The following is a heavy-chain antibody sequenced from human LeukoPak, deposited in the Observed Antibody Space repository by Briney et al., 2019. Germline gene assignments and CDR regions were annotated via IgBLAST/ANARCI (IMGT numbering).Heavy chain of an antibody. CDR2: ITSDGSST. CDR1: GFTFSRYW. CDR3: SRGVGATDS. D-gene: IGHD1-26*01. J-gene: IGHJ4*02. V-gene: IGHV3-74*01. Sequence: PGGSLRLSCTASGFTFSRYWMHWVRQAPGKGLVWVSRITSDGSSTSHADSVKGRFTISRDNAKNTLYLQMNSLRAEDTAVYYCSRGVGATDSWGQGTLVTVSS.